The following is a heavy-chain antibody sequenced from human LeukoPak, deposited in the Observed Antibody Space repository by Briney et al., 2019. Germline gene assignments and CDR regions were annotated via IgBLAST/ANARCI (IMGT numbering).Heavy chain of an antibody. J-gene: IGHJ5*01. CDR2: IFPGDSDT. Sequence: GESLQISCKDSGYNFPSYWIGWVRQMPGKGLEWMGIIFPGDSDTRYSPSFQGQVTISADKSISTAYLQWSSLKASDSAVYYCARKPPNFYNSWWFDSWGQGTLVTVSS. CDR1: GYNFPSYW. V-gene: IGHV5-51*01. CDR3: ARKPPNFYNSWWFDS. D-gene: IGHD6-13*01.